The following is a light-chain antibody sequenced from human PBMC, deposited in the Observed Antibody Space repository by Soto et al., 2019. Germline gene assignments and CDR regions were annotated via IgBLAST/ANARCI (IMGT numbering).Light chain of an antibody. CDR2: DAS. CDR1: QSVRSY. CDR3: QQRANWPAT. Sequence: EIVLAQSPATLSLSPGERVTLTCRASQSVRSYLAWYQQKPGQAPRLLIYDASNRATGIPARFSGSGSGTGFTLTISSLEPEDFAVYYCQQRANWPATFGQGTRLEIK. V-gene: IGKV3-11*01. J-gene: IGKJ5*01.